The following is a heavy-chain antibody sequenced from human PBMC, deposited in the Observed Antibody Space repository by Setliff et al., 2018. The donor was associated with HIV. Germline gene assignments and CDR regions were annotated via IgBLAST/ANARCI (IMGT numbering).Heavy chain of an antibody. CDR1: TGSIGTYY. J-gene: IGHJ4*02. V-gene: IGHV4-59*01. CDR2: IYFTGPT. D-gene: IGHD3-16*01. Sequence: LSLTCTVSTGSIGTYYWTWIRQPPGKGLEYIGYIYFTGPTKFNPSLKSRVTMSVDTSKKQFSLKLSSVTAADTAVYYCARGNNDYVYLDYWGQGALVTVSS. CDR3: ARGNNDYVYLDY.